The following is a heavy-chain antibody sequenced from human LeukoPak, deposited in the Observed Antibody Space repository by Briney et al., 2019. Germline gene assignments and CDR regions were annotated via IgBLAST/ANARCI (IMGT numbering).Heavy chain of an antibody. CDR1: GFTFSSYW. V-gene: IGHV3-7*01. Sequence: GGSLRLSCAASGFTFSSYWMSWVRQAPGKGLEWVANIKQDGSEKYYVDSVKGRFTVPRDNAKNSLYLQMNSLRAEDTAVYYRARVYGSGSYYGMDVWGQGTTVTVSS. J-gene: IGHJ6*02. CDR2: IKQDGSEK. CDR3: ARVYGSGSYYGMDV. D-gene: IGHD3-10*01.